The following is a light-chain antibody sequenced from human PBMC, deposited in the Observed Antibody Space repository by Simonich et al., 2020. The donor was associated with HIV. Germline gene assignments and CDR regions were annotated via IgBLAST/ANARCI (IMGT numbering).Light chain of an antibody. J-gene: IGLJ2*01. CDR2: EGS. V-gene: IGLV2-23*01. CDR3: CSYAGSYTLV. CDR1: SSDVGGFNF. Sequence: QSALTQPASVSGSPGQSITISCTGTSSDVGGFNFVSWYQQHPGKAPKLMIYEGSTRPSGVSNRFSGSKSGNTASLTISGLQAEDEADYYCCSYAGSYTLVFGGGTKLTVL.